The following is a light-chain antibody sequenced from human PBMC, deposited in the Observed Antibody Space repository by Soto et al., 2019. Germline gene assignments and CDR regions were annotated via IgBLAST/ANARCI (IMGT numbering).Light chain of an antibody. CDR3: HQLNSYPHT. CDR2: AAS. J-gene: IGKJ5*01. V-gene: IGKV1-9*01. Sequence: DIQLTQSPSFLSASVGDRVTITCRASQGISSYLAWYQQIPGKAPNVLIYAASTLQSGVPSRFSGSGSGTEFTLTISSLQPEDFATYYCHQLNSYPHTFGQGTRLEMK. CDR1: QGISSY.